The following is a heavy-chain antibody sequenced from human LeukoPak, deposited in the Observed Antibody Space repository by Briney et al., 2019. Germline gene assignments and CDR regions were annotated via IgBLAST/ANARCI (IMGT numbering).Heavy chain of an antibody. Sequence: PGGSLRLSCAASGFTFSSYGIHWVRQAPGKGLEWVAVIWYDGSNKYYADSVKGRFTISRDNSKNTLYLQMNSLRAEDTAVYYCAKLAMVRGDYSPHAFDIWGQGTMVTVSS. CDR3: AKLAMVRGDYSPHAFDI. J-gene: IGHJ3*02. CDR2: IWYDGSNK. V-gene: IGHV3-33*06. CDR1: GFTFSSYG. D-gene: IGHD3-10*01.